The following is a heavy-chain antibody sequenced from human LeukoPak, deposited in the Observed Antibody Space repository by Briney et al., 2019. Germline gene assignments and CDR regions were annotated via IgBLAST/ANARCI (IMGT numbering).Heavy chain of an antibody. D-gene: IGHD3-3*01. CDR2: VSYSGGT. J-gene: IGHJ4*02. CDR1: GASVSSHY. Sequence: SETLSLTCTVSGASVSSHYWSWIRQPPGKGLEWIGYVSYSGGTDYSPSLKSRVTISLDTSKDQFSLRLNSVTAADTAVYYCARLSTYYDFWSPLDYWGQGTLVTVSS. CDR3: ARLSTYYDFWSPLDY. V-gene: IGHV4-59*02.